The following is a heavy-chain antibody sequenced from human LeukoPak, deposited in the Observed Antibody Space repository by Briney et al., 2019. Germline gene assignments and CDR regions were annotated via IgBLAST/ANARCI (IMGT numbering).Heavy chain of an antibody. J-gene: IGHJ4*02. V-gene: IGHV1-24*01. D-gene: IGHD5-24*01. Sequence: RASVKVSCKASGGTFSSYAISRVRQAPGNGLEWMGGFDPEDGETIYAQKFQGRVTMTEDTSTDTAYMELSSLRSEDTAVYYCATSGYNYFDYWGQGTLVTVSS. CDR2: FDPEDGET. CDR1: GGTFSSYA. CDR3: ATSGYNYFDY.